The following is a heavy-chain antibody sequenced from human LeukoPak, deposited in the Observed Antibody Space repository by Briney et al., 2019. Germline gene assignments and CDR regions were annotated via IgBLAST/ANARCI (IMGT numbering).Heavy chain of an antibody. CDR2: IYYNGNT. V-gene: IGHV4-59*01. D-gene: IGHD3-22*01. CDR3: VRGNYDNRGYSNAFDI. J-gene: IGHJ3*02. CDR1: GASISSSY. Sequence: SETLSLTCTVSGASISSSYWSWIRQPPGKRLEWIGYIYYNGNTNSNPSLKSRVTISADTSKNRISLKLSSVTAADTAIYYCVRGNYDNRGYSNAFDIWGQGTMVTVSS.